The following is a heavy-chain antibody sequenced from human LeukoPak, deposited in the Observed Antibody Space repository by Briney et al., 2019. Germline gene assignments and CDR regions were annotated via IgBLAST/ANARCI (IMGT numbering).Heavy chain of an antibody. V-gene: IGHV3-48*03. D-gene: IGHD6-13*01. CDR1: GFTFSSYG. CDR3: ARVSIAAAAFFDY. Sequence: PGGSLRLSCTASGFTFSSYGMNWVRQAPGKGLEWVSYISSSGSTIYYADSVKGRFTISRDNVKNSLYLQMNSLRAEDTAVYYCARVSIAAAAFFDYWGQGTLVTVSS. J-gene: IGHJ4*02. CDR2: ISSSGSTI.